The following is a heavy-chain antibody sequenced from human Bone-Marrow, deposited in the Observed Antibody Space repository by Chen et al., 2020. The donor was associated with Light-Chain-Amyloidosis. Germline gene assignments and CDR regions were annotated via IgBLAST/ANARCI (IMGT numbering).Heavy chain of an antibody. D-gene: IGHD5-12*01. CDR2: INDDGGST. CDR3: ARDRNGYNYGVDD. CDR1: GFTFSRYW. Sequence: EVQLVEYGGGLVQPGGLPRLTCDASGFTFSRYWMNWVRQAPGKGLVWVSRINDDGGSTTTADSVRGRFTISRDNAKNTLYLQMNSLRPEDTAVYYCARDRNGYNYGVDDWGQGTLVTVSS. V-gene: IGHV3-74*01. J-gene: IGHJ4*02.